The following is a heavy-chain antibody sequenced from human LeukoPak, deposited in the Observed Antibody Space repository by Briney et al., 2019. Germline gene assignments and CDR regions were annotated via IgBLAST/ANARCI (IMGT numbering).Heavy chain of an antibody. CDR3: AKDKGWSRVIDY. Sequence: GRLRRLSCAASGSTFSNYGKHWVRQAAGKGLEWVAFISKDGSKKYYGGSVTGRFITSRDNSRNTVYLQMDSLRPEDTAVYYCAKDKGWSRVIDYWGQGTLVTVAS. CDR2: ISKDGSKK. D-gene: IGHD2-15*01. CDR1: GSTFSNYG. V-gene: IGHV3-30*18. J-gene: IGHJ4*02.